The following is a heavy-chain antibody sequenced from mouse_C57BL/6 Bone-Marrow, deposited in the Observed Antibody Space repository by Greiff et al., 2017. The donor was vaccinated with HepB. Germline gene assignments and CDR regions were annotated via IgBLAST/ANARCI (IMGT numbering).Heavy chain of an antibody. D-gene: IGHD2-3*01. CDR2: INYDGSST. CDR3: ARGNDGYPDY. Sequence: EVKLVESEGGLVQPGSSMKLSCTASGFTFSDYYMAWVRQVPEKGLEWVANINYDGSSTYYLDSLKSRFIISSDNAKTILYLQMSSLKSEDTATYYGARGNDGYPDYWGQGTTLTVSS. J-gene: IGHJ2*01. V-gene: IGHV5-16*01. CDR1: GFTFSDYY.